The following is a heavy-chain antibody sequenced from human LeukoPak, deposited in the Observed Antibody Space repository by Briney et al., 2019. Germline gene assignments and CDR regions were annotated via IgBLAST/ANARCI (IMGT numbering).Heavy chain of an antibody. D-gene: IGHD6-19*01. J-gene: IGHJ4*02. Sequence: AGGSLRLSCAASGFTFSTYWMHWARQAPGKGLVWVSLINSGGDDTRYADSVKGRFTISRDNAKNTLYLQMNSLRAEDTAVYYCARRIGYSSGHSAVYYFDYWGQGTLVTVSS. CDR2: INSGGDDT. CDR3: ARRIGYSSGHSAVYYFDY. V-gene: IGHV3-74*01. CDR1: GFTFSTYW.